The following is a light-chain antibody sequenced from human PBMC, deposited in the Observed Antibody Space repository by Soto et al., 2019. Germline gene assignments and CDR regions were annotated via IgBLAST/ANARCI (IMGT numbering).Light chain of an antibody. J-gene: IGKJ5*01. Sequence: IQMTQSPSSLSASVGDRVAITCRASQGIRNHLNWYLQKPGKAPKLLIYAASSLQSGVPSRFSGSGSGTDFTLTISSLQPEDSATYYCQQSYNTPSFGQETRLESK. CDR1: QGIRNH. CDR2: AAS. V-gene: IGKV1-39*01. CDR3: QQSYNTPS.